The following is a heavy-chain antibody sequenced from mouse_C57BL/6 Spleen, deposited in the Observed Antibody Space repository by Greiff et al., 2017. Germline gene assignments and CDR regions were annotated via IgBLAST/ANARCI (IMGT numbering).Heavy chain of an antibody. CDR2: IRSKSNNYAT. J-gene: IGHJ3*01. CDR3: VRQSSGYEAWFAY. D-gene: IGHD3-2*02. Sequence: EVKLVESGGGLVQPKGSLKLSCAASGFSFNTYAMNWVRQAPGKGLEWVARIRSKSNNYATYYADSVKDRFTISRDDSESMLYLQMNNLKTEDTAMYYCVRQSSGYEAWFAYWGQGTLVTVSA. CDR1: GFSFNTYA. V-gene: IGHV10-1*01.